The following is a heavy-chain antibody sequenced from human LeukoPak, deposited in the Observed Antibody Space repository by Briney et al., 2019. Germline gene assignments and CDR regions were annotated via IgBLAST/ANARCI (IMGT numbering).Heavy chain of an antibody. CDR3: AREAFGGTFFDY. J-gene: IGHJ4*02. D-gene: IGHD3-10*01. CDR2: ISSSSSYI. CDR1: GFTFSSYS. Sequence: GGSLRLSCAASGFTFSSYSMNWVRQAPGKGLEWVSSISSSSSYIYYADSVEGRFTISRDNAKNSLYLQMNSLRAEDTAVYYCAREAFGGTFFDYWGQGTLVSVSS. V-gene: IGHV3-21*01.